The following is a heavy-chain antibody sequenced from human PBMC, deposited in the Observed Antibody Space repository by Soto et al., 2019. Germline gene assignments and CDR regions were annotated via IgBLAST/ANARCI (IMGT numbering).Heavy chain of an antibody. CDR2: ISSSSSYI. CDR3: ARDTRYFDWLLPFDY. V-gene: IGHV3-21*01. J-gene: IGHJ4*02. CDR1: GFTFSSYS. Sequence: GGSLRLSCAASGFTFSSYSMNWVRQAPGKGLEWVSSISSSSSYIYYADSVKGRFTISRDNAKNSLYLQMNSLRAEDTAVYYCARDTRYFDWLLPFDYWGQGTLVTVSS. D-gene: IGHD3-9*01.